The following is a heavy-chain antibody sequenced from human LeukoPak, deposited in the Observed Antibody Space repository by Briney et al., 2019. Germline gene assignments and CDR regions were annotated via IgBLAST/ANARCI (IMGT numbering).Heavy chain of an antibody. CDR1: GFTFSSYG. V-gene: IGHV3-33*01. CDR3: ARGSGAYYTWFDP. CDR2: IWYDGNNK. Sequence: GGSQRLSCAASGFTFSSYGMHWVRQAPGKGLEWVAVIWYDGNNKYYADSVKGRFTISRDNSKNTLYLQMNSLRAEDTAVYYCARGSGAYYTWFDPWGQGTLVTVSS. J-gene: IGHJ5*02. D-gene: IGHD3-16*01.